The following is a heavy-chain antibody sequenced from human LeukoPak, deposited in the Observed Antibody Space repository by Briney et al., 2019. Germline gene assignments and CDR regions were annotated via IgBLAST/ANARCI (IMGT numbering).Heavy chain of an antibody. CDR1: GLSFRTSN. V-gene: IGHV3-21*05. CDR3: VRPRYCSSSNCYMDV. Sequence: GGPLRLSCAASGLSFRTSNLVWVRQAPGKGLEWISYVTDRSSSMYYADSVKGRFIISRDNAKNSLYLQMNSLRAEDTAVYYCVRPRYCSSSNCYMDVWGKGTTVTVSS. CDR2: VTDRSSSM. J-gene: IGHJ6*03. D-gene: IGHD2-2*01.